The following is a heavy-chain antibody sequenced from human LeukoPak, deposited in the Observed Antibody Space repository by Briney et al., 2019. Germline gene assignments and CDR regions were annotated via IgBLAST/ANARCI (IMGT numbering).Heavy chain of an antibody. D-gene: IGHD2-15*01. CDR3: ARLPDCSGGSCYDY. Sequence: KPSETLSLTCTVSGGSISSYYWSWIRQPPGKGLEWIGYIYYSGSTNYNPSLKSRVTISVDTSKNQFSLKLSSVTAAGTAVYYCARLPDCSGGSCYDYWGQGTLVTVSS. CDR2: IYYSGST. J-gene: IGHJ4*02. V-gene: IGHV4-59*08. CDR1: GGSISSYY.